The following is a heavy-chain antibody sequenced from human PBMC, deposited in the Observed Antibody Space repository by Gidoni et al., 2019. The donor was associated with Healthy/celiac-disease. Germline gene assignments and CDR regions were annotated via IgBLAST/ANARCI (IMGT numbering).Heavy chain of an antibody. CDR1: GDSISSYY. J-gene: IGHJ4*02. CDR3: ARGTVGGFDY. V-gene: IGHV4-59*01. Sequence: QVQLQESGPGLVKPSATLSLTCPAGGDSISSYYWSWIRQPPGQGLEWIGYIYYSGSTNYNPSLKSRVTISVDTSKNQFSLKLSSVTAADTAVYYCARGTVGGFDYWGQGTLATVSS. D-gene: IGHD1-26*01. CDR2: IYYSGST.